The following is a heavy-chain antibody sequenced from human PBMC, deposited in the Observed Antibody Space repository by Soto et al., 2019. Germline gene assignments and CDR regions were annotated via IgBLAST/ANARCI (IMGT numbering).Heavy chain of an antibody. D-gene: IGHD3-22*01. CDR2: IYTSGST. Sequence: QVQLQESGPGLVKPSETLSLTCTVSGGSISSYYWSWIRQPAGKGLEGIGRIYTSGSTNYNPSLKSRVTMSVDTSKHQCALKLSSVTAADTAVYYWARTYYYESSGPVVFDIWGQGTMFTVYS. CDR1: GGSISSYY. V-gene: IGHV4-4*07. CDR3: ARTYYYESSGPVVFDI. J-gene: IGHJ3*02.